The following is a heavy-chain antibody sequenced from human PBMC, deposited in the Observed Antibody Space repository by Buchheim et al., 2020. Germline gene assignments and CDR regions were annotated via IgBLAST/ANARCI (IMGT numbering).Heavy chain of an antibody. V-gene: IGHV1-46*01. CDR2: INPSGGST. CDR1: GYTFTSYY. Sequence: QVQLVQSGAEVKKPGAPVKVSCKASGYTFTSYYMHWVRQAPGQGLEWMGIINPSGGSTSYAQKFQGRVTITADKSTSTAYMELSSLRSEDTAVYYCASRRIVIRYVIRDYWGQGTL. CDR3: ASRRIVIRYVIRDY. D-gene: IGHD1-26*01. J-gene: IGHJ4*02.